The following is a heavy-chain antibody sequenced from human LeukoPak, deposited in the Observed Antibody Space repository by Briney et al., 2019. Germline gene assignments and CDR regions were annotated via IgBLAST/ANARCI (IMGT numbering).Heavy chain of an antibody. CDR2: ISSSGTTI. CDR1: GFTFSSYG. V-gene: IGHV3-48*01. Sequence: PGGSLRLSCTASGFTFSSYGINWVRQAPGKGLEWVSYISSSGTTIKYADSVRGRFTISRDNGKSSVYLQMSSLRVEDTAVHYCARETGYIDYWGQGTLVTVSS. J-gene: IGHJ4*02. D-gene: IGHD3-9*01. CDR3: ARETGYIDY.